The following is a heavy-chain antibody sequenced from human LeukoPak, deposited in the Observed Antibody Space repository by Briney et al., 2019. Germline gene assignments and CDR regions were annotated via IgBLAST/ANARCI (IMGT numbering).Heavy chain of an antibody. D-gene: IGHD4-23*01. CDR3: AKRGGTVANYYYYYGMDV. V-gene: IGHV3-7*02. CDR2: IKQDGREI. CDR1: GITFSSHW. Sequence: GGSLRLSCVASGITFSSHWMSWVRQAPGKGLEWVANIKQDGREINYVDSVKGRFTISRDNVKSSLFLQMNSLRAEDTAVYYCAKRGGTVANYYYYYGMDVWGQGTTVTVSS. J-gene: IGHJ6*02.